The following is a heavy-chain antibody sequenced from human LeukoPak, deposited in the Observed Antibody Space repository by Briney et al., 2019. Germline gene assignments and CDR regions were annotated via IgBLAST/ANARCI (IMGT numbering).Heavy chain of an antibody. Sequence: GGSLRLSCAASGFTVSSNYMSWVRQAPGKGLEWVSVIYSGGSTYYADSVKGRFTISRDNSKNTLYLQMNSLRAEDTAVYYCAREPMNYDILTGYFDYWGQGTLVTVSS. CDR2: IYSGGST. D-gene: IGHD3-9*01. V-gene: IGHV3-53*01. J-gene: IGHJ4*02. CDR1: GFTVSSNY. CDR3: AREPMNYDILTGYFDY.